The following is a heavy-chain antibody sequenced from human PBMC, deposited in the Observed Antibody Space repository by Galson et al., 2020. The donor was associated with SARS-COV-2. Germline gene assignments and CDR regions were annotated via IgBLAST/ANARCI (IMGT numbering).Heavy chain of an antibody. CDR2: IYSGGST. V-gene: IGHV3-66*01. D-gene: IGHD5-18*01. CDR1: GFTVRSSY. Sequence: GGSLRLSCAASGFTVRSSYMSWVRQAPGKGLEWVSVIYSGGSTYYADSVKGRFTISRDNSENTLYLQMNSLRAEDTAVYYCARDSGVDTIMVKFAFDIWGQETMVTVSS. J-gene: IGHJ3*02. CDR3: ARDSGVDTIMVKFAFDI.